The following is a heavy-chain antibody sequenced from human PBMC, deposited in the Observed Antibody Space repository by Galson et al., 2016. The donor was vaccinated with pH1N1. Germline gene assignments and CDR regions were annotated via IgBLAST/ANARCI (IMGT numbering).Heavy chain of an antibody. D-gene: IGHD3-16*02. CDR2: IKEDGSET. J-gene: IGHJ4*02. V-gene: IGHV3-7*01. CDR1: GFSFSNYW. CDR3: ARAIGSRSAY. Sequence: LRLSCAASGFSFSNYWMHWVRQVPGKGLEWVANIKEDGSETYYVDSVRGRFTISRDNAKNSLYLQMNSLRDEDTALYYCARAIGSRSAYWGQGTLVTVSS.